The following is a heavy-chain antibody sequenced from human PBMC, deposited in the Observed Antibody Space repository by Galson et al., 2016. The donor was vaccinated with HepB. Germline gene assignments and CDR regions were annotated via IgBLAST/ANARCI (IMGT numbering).Heavy chain of an antibody. D-gene: IGHD3-3*01. CDR3: ARGEYDFWSGYYNGMDV. CDR2: ISSTGSKI. V-gene: IGHV3-11*01. CDR1: GFTFSDYY. Sequence: SLRLSCAASGFTFSDYYMSWIRQAPGKGLEWVSFISSTGSKIYYAESVKGRFTISRDNAKNSLHLKMNSLRAEDTALYYCARGEYDFWSGYYNGMDVWGQGTTVTVSS. J-gene: IGHJ6*02.